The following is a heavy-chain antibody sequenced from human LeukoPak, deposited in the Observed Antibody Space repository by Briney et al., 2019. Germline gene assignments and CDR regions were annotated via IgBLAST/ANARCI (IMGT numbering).Heavy chain of an antibody. CDR2: IKQDGSEK. Sequence: QAGGSLRLSCAASGFTFSSYSMNWVRQAPGKGLEWVANIKQDGSEKYYVDSVKGRFTISRDNAKNSLYLQMNSLRAEDTAVYHCARDRNYYDTPAFDPWGQGTLVTVSS. V-gene: IGHV3-7*01. CDR1: GFTFSSYS. D-gene: IGHD3-22*01. J-gene: IGHJ5*02. CDR3: ARDRNYYDTPAFDP.